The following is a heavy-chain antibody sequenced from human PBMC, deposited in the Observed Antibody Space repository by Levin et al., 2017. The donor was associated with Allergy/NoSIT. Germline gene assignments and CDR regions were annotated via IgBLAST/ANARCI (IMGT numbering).Heavy chain of an antibody. CDR3: ARVTGYSGSYFFAS. J-gene: IGHJ4*02. D-gene: IGHD1-26*01. CDR1: GYSISTGYY. V-gene: IGHV4-38-2*01. Sequence: SETLSLTCAVSGYSISTGYYWGWIRQSPGRGLEWIGSIFHSGSTFYSPSLKSRVTMSVDTSKNQFSLKLSSVTAADTAVYYCARVTGYSGSYFFASWGQGTLVTVSS. CDR2: IFHSGST.